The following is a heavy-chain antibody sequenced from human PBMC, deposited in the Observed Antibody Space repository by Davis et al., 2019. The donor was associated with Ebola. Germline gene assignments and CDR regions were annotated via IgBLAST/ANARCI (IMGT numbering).Heavy chain of an antibody. V-gene: IGHV3-66*02. J-gene: IGHJ1*01. CDR2: IYSSGRT. CDR1: GFTVSSNY. CDR3: ARGISGGTVTLGD. Sequence: PGGSLRLSCAASGFTVSSNYMSWVRQAPGKGLEWVAVIYSSGRTFYAGSVKGRFTISRDESDNTLYLQMDTLRTEDTAVYPCARGISGGTVTLGDWGQGTLVTVSS. D-gene: IGHD3-16*01.